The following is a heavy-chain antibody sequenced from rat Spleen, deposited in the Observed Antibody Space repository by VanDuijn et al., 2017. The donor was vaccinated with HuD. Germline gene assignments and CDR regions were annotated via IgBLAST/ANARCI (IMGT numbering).Heavy chain of an antibody. D-gene: IGHD1-11*01. V-gene: IGHV5-25*01. CDR3: ARHHPEGPSWFAY. CDR2: ISTSGGST. CDR1: GFTFSNYD. J-gene: IGHJ3*01. Sequence: EVQLVESGGGLVQPGRSLKLSCAASGFTFSNYDMAWVRQAPTKVLDWAASISTSGGSTYFRDSVKVRFLVSRDNAKSTLYLQMDSLRSEDTVTYYCARHHPEGPSWFAYWGQGTLVTVSS.